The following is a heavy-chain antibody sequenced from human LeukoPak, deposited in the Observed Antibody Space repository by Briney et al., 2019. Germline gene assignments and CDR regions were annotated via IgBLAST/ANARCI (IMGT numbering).Heavy chain of an antibody. CDR3: ARVAEAAAFDS. Sequence: GGSLRLSCAVSGFTFSSYWMHWVRQAPGKGLVWVSRINSDGSSTSYADSMRGRFTISRDNAKNSLYLQMNSLKPEDTAVYYCARVAEAAAFDSWGQGTLVTVSS. CDR2: INSDGSST. J-gene: IGHJ4*02. CDR1: GFTFSSYW. D-gene: IGHD6-13*01. V-gene: IGHV3-74*01.